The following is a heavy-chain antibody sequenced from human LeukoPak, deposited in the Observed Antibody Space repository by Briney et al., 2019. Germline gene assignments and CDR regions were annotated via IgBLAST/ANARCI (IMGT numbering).Heavy chain of an antibody. J-gene: IGHJ6*03. CDR3: ASSFSSGGYSYYYYMDV. D-gene: IGHD6-19*01. CDR1: GFTFSSYG. Sequence: PGGSLRLSCAASGFTFSSYGMHWVRQAPGKGLEWVANIREDGSEKYYVDSVKGRFTISRDNAKNSLYLQMNSLRAEDTAVYYCASSFSSGGYSYYYYMDVWGKGTTVTVSS. V-gene: IGHV3-7*01. CDR2: IREDGSEK.